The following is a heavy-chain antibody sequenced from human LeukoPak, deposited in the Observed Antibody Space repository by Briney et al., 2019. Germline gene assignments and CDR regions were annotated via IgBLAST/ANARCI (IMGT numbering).Heavy chain of an antibody. D-gene: IGHD3-3*01. CDR1: GFTVSSNS. CDR2: ISSSSSYI. CDR3: AKENYYDFWSGYSAFDY. Sequence: GGSLRLSCTVSGFTVSSNSMSWVRQAPGKGLEWVSSISSSSSYIYYADSVKGRFTISRDNSKNTLYLQMNSLRAEDTAVYYCAKENYYDFWSGYSAFDYWGQGTLVTVSS. V-gene: IGHV3-21*04. J-gene: IGHJ4*02.